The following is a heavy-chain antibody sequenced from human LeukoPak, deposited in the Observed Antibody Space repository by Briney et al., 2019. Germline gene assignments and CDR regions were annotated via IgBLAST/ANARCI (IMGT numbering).Heavy chain of an antibody. CDR1: GYSFTSYW. Sequence: GESLKISCKGSGYSFTSYWIGWVRQMPGKGLEWMGIIYPGDSDTRYSPSFQGQVTISADKSISTAYLQWSSLKASDAAMYYCAVPGEYSSSWSDRRGAFDIWGQGTMVTVSS. V-gene: IGHV5-51*01. D-gene: IGHD6-13*01. CDR2: IYPGDSDT. J-gene: IGHJ3*02. CDR3: AVPGEYSSSWSDRRGAFDI.